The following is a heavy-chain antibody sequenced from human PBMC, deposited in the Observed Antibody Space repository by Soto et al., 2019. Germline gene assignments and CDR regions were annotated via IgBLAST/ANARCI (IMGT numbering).Heavy chain of an antibody. V-gene: IGHV1-18*01. CDR3: VMVDNYVTPTPQDV. CDR1: GYIFVNYG. Sequence: QVQLVQSGDEVKKPGASVKVSCKASGYIFVNYGIAWVRQAPGQGLEWMGWISPYTGNTHSATKIQGRLPMTTDTSTRTACMGRGSLPSDDTAVYYCVMVDNYVTPTPQDVWGQGTTVTVSS. D-gene: IGHD3-16*01. J-gene: IGHJ6*02. CDR2: ISPYTGNT.